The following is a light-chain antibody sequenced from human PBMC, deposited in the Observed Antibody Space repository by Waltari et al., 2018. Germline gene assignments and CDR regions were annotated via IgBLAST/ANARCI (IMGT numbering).Light chain of an antibody. CDR2: VNSDGSH. V-gene: IGLV4-69*01. Sequence: QLVLTQSPSASASLGASVKLTCTLSSGHSSNVIAWLQQQPEKGPRYLMKVNSDGSHSKGDHIPDRFSGSSSGTEHYLTIASLQSEDEADYYCQTGGHGTWVFGGGTKLTVL. CDR1: SGHSSNV. J-gene: IGLJ3*02. CDR3: QTGGHGTWV.